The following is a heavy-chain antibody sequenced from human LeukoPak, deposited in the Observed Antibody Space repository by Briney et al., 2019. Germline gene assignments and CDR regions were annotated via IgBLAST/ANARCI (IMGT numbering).Heavy chain of an antibody. D-gene: IGHD3-3*01. V-gene: IGHV1-2*02. CDR2: MNPNSGGT. Sequence: ASVKVSCKASGYTFTDYYIHWVRQAPGHGLEWMAWMNPNSGGTSYAQKFQGRVTMTRDTSISTAYMELSRLRSDDTAVYYCARLTYYDFWSGYNYAFDIWGQGTMVTVSS. CDR1: GYTFTDYY. J-gene: IGHJ3*02. CDR3: ARLTYYDFWSGYNYAFDI.